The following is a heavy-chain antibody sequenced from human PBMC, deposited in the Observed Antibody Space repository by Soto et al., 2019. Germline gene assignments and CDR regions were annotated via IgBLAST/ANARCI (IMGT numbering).Heavy chain of an antibody. Sequence: SETLSLTCAVFNGSLSGYYWSWIRQPPGKGPEWIGESNHGGSTNYNPSLRSRLTISVDTSKNQFSLRMRSVTAADTAVYYCARGSRSLYYYDTSASNYFGPWGQGTLVTVLL. V-gene: IGHV4-34*01. CDR3: ARGSRSLYYYDTSASNYFGP. J-gene: IGHJ5*02. CDR2: SNHGGST. CDR1: NGSLSGYY. D-gene: IGHD3-22*01.